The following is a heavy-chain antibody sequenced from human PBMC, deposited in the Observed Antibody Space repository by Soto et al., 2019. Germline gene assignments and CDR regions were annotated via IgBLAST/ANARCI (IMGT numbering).Heavy chain of an antibody. D-gene: IGHD2-2*01. CDR2: IYSGGST. V-gene: IGHV3-53*04. CDR3: ARVWLPAAMLTYYYYYMDV. CDR1: GFTVSSNS. J-gene: IGHJ6*03. Sequence: EVQLVESGGGLVQPGGSLRLSCAASGFTVSSNSMSWVRQAPGKGLEWVSVIYSGGSTYYADSVKGRFTISRHNSNNTLYLKMNSLRAEDTAVYYCARVWLPAAMLTYYYYYMDVWGQGTTVTVSS.